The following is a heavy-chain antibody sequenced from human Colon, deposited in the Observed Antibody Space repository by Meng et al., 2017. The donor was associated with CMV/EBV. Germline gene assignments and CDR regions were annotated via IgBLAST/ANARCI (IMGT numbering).Heavy chain of an antibody. Sequence: QVQLQESAPGLVKPSETLSLTCSVFGASITTYYWAWIRQPAGKGLEFIGRLRPTGSIDYNPSLMSRVTMSVDTSKNQLSLNLKSVTAADTAVYYCVRAAARGVPVDHWGQGMLVTVSS. D-gene: IGHD3-10*01. CDR1: GASITTYY. CDR3: VRAAARGVPVDH. J-gene: IGHJ4*02. CDR2: LRPTGSI. V-gene: IGHV4-4*07.